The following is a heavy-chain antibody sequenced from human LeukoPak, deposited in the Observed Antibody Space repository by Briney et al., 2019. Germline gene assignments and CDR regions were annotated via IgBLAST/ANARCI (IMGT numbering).Heavy chain of an antibody. CDR2: INHSGST. Sequence: SETLSLTCAVYGGSFSGYYWSWIRQPPGKGLEWIGEINHSGSTNYNPSLKSRVTISVDTSKNQFSLKLSSVTAADTAVYYCASGRGVGYFDYWGQGTLVTVSS. D-gene: IGHD3-10*01. CDR1: GGSFSGYY. CDR3: ASGRGVGYFDY. J-gene: IGHJ4*02. V-gene: IGHV4-34*01.